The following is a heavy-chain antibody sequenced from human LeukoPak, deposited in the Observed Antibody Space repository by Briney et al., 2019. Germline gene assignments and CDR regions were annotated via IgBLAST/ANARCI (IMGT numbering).Heavy chain of an antibody. Sequence: SETLSLTCTVSGGSISTYYWSWIRQPPGKGLEWIGEINHSGSANYNPSLKSRVTISVDTSKNQFSLKLSSVTAADTAVYYCASSPRRGSWARWGQGTLVTVSS. CDR2: INHSGSA. CDR1: GGSISTYY. V-gene: IGHV4-34*01. D-gene: IGHD1-26*01. J-gene: IGHJ4*02. CDR3: ASSPRRGSWAR.